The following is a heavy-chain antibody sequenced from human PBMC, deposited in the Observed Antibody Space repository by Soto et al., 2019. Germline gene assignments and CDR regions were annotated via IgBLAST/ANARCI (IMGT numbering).Heavy chain of an antibody. CDR2: IIPILGIA. Sequence: GASVKVSCKASGGTFSSYTISWVRQTPGQGLEWMGRIIPILGIANYAQKFQGRVTITADKSTSTAYMELSSLRSEDTAVYYCARVSQGDYEVRWFDPWGQGTLVTVSS. D-gene: IGHD4-17*01. CDR1: GGTFSSYT. V-gene: IGHV1-69*02. J-gene: IGHJ5*02. CDR3: ARVSQGDYEVRWFDP.